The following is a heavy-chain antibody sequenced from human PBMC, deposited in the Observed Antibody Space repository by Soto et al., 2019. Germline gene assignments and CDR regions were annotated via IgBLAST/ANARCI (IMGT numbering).Heavy chain of an antibody. CDR2: IYHSGST. CDR3: ARVRDSSGYYLYDAFDI. CDR1: GGSINSGGYS. D-gene: IGHD3-22*01. J-gene: IGHJ3*02. V-gene: IGHV4-30-2*01. Sequence: QLQLQESGSGLVKPSQTLSLTCAVSGGSINSGGYSWSWIRQPPGKGLEWIGYIYHSGSTSYNPSLKSRVTISVDRSKNQFSLNLSSVTAADTAVYYCARVRDSSGYYLYDAFDIWGQGTMVTVSS.